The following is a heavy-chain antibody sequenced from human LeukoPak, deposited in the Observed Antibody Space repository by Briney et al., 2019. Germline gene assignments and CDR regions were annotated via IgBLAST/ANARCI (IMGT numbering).Heavy chain of an antibody. CDR1: GFTFSSYN. V-gene: IGHV3-21*01. D-gene: IGHD3-10*02. CDR3: AEPGITMTGGV. CDR2: ISTSSSYL. Sequence: PGGSLRLSCAASGFTFSSYNMNWVRQAPGKGLEWVSSISTSSSYLYYTDSVKGRFTISRDNAKNSLYLQMNSLRAEDTAVYYCAEPGITMTGGVWGKGTTVTISS. J-gene: IGHJ6*03.